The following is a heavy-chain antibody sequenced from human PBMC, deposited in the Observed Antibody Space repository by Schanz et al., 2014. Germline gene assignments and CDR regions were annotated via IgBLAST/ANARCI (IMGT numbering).Heavy chain of an antibody. Sequence: EVQLVESGGGLAQPGGSLRLSCAASGITFSGYSMNWVRQAPGKGLEWVSYISGSSSTKYYADSVKGRFTISRDNGKKSRYLQRNRVRAEATAVYCWARDYESALSSPRHDAFDVWGQGTVVTVSS. V-gene: IGHV3-48*01. CDR1: GITFSGYS. J-gene: IGHJ3*01. D-gene: IGHD3-22*01. CDR3: ARDYESALSSPRHDAFDV. CDR2: ISGSSSTK.